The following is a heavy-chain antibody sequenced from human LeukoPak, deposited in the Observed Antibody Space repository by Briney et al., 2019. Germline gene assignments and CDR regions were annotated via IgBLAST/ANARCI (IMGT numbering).Heavy chain of an antibody. J-gene: IGHJ6*03. CDR2: IYGDNGDT. CDR3: ARVRGYCSSTSCYVDYYYYYMDV. D-gene: IGHD2-2*01. Sequence: GASVKVSCKASGYSFTSYAMHWVRQAPGQRLEWMGWIYGDNGDTKYSQEFQGRVTMTTDTSTSAAYMELRSLRSDDTAVYYCARVRGYCSSTSCYVDYYYYYMDVWGKGTTVTISS. CDR1: GYSFTSYA. V-gene: IGHV1-3*01.